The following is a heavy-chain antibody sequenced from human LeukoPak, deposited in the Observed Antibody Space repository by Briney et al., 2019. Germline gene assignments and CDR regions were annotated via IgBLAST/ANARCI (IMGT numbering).Heavy chain of an antibody. Sequence: GGSLRLSCAASGFTFSSYAMHWVRQALGKGLEWVAVISYDGSNKYYADSVKGRFTISRDNSKNTLYLQMNSLRAEDTAVYYCARDADGYSDYWGQGTLVTVSS. CDR2: ISYDGSNK. CDR1: GFTFSSYA. CDR3: ARDADGYSDY. D-gene: IGHD5-18*01. V-gene: IGHV3-30*04. J-gene: IGHJ4*02.